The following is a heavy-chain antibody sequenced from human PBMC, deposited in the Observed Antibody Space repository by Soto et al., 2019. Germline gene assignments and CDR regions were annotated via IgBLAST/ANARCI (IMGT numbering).Heavy chain of an antibody. J-gene: IGHJ1*01. CDR1: GFTFTTAW. D-gene: IGHD2-2*01. V-gene: IGHV3-30*18. Sequence: GGSLRLSCAASGFTFTTAWINWVRQAPGKGLEWVAVISYDGSNKYYADSVKGRFTISRDNSKNTLYLQMNSLRAEDTAVYYCAKVGLRYCSSTSCYWKGNQHWGQGTLVTVSS. CDR3: AKVGLRYCSSTSCYWKGNQH. CDR2: ISYDGSNK.